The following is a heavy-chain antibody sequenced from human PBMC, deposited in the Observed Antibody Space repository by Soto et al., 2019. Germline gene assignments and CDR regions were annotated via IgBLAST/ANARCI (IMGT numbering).Heavy chain of an antibody. Sequence: SETLSLTCTVSGGSISSYYWSLIRQPAGKGLEWIGRIYTSGSTNYNPSLKSRVTMSVDTAKNQFSLKLSSVTAPDTAVYYCASFFYCSGYHHDWFYPRSQRTVVTVS. CDR1: GGSISSYY. J-gene: IGHJ5*01. CDR2: IYTSGST. D-gene: IGHD2-15*01. V-gene: IGHV4-4*07. CDR3: ASFFYCSGYHHDWFYP.